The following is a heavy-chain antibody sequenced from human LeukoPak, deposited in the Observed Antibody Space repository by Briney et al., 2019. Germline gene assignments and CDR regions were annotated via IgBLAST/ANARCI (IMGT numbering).Heavy chain of an antibody. CDR2: IYTSGST. Sequence: SETLSLTCTVSGGSISSYYWSWIRQPPGKGLEWIGYIYTSGSTNYNPSLKSRVTISVDTSKNQFSLKLSSVTAADTAVYYCARRAAIEGLRGPSQGSIYYFDYWGQGTLVTVSS. CDR1: GGSISSYY. CDR3: ARRAAIEGLRGPSQGSIYYFDY. V-gene: IGHV4-4*09. J-gene: IGHJ4*02. D-gene: IGHD4-17*01.